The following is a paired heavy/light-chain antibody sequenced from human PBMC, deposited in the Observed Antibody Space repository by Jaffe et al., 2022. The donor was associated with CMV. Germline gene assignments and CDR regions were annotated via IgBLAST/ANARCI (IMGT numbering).Heavy chain of an antibody. CDR3: ARSKYNWNRDYYYYGMDV. CDR2: ISAYNGNT. V-gene: IGHV1-18*01. J-gene: IGHJ6*02. Sequence: QVQLVQSGAEVKKPGASVKVSCKASGYTFTSYGISWVRQAPGQGLEWMGWISAYNGNTNYAQKLQGRVTMTTDTSTSTAYMELRSLRSDDTAVYYCARSKYNWNRDYYYYGMDVWGQGTTVTVSS. D-gene: IGHD1-20*01. CDR1: GYTFTSYG.
Light chain of an antibody. Sequence: QSVLTQPPSVSEAPRQRVTISCSGSSSNIGNNAVNWYQQLPGKAPKLLIYYDDLLPSGVSDRFSGSKSGTSASLAISGLQSEDEADYYCAAWDDSLNALVFGGGTKLTVL. J-gene: IGLJ3*02. CDR2: YDD. CDR3: AAWDDSLNALV. V-gene: IGLV1-36*01. CDR1: SSNIGNNA.